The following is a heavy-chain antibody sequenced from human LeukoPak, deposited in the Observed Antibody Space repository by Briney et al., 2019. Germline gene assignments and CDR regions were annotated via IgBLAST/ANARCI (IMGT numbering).Heavy chain of an antibody. CDR3: AREGAMVTPNFDY. CDR2: INPNSGGT. V-gene: IGHV1-2*02. Sequence: ASVKVSCKASGYTFTGYYMHWVRQAPGQGLEWMGWINPNSGGTNYAQKFQGRVTMTRDTSISTAYMELSRLRSDDTAVYYCAREGAMVTPNFDYWGQGTLVTVSS. CDR1: GYTFTGYY. D-gene: IGHD5-18*01. J-gene: IGHJ4*02.